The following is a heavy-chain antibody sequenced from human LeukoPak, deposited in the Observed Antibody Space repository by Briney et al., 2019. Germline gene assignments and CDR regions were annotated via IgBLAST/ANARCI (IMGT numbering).Heavy chain of an antibody. CDR3: ARLTWFWFVEY. Sequence: SETLSLTCAVYGGSFSGYYWSWIRQPPGKGLEWIGEINHSGSTNYNPSLKSRVTISVDTSKNQFSLRLSSVTAADTAVFYCARLTWFWFVEYWGRGTLVSVPS. CDR1: GGSFSGYY. D-gene: IGHD3-3*01. J-gene: IGHJ4*02. CDR2: INHSGST. V-gene: IGHV4-34*01.